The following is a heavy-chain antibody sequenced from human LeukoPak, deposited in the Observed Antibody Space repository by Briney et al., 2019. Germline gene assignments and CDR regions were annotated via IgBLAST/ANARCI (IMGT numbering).Heavy chain of an antibody. D-gene: IGHD6-13*01. J-gene: IGHJ5*02. Sequence: ASVKVSCKASGYTFTSYGISWVRQAPGQGLEWMGWISAYNGNTNYAQKFQGRVTMTTDTSTSTAYMELRSLRSDDTAVYYCARSGLYSSSWYGWFDPWGQGTLVTVSS. V-gene: IGHV1-18*04. CDR3: ARSGLYSSSWYGWFDP. CDR1: GYTFTSYG. CDR2: ISAYNGNT.